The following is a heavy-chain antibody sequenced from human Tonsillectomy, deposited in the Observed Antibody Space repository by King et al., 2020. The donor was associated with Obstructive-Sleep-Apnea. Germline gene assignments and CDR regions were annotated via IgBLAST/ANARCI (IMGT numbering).Heavy chain of an antibody. CDR3: ARLIAVAGTGAFDI. CDR1: GSTFTSYY. J-gene: IGHJ3*02. CDR2: INPSGGST. D-gene: IGHD6-19*01. Sequence: VQLVESGAEVKKPGASVKVSCKASGSTFTSYYMHWVRQAPGQGLEWMGIINPSGGSTSYAQKFQGRVTMTRDTSTSTVYIALSSLRSEDTAVYYCARLIAVAGTGAFDIWGQGTMVTVSS. V-gene: IGHV1-46*03.